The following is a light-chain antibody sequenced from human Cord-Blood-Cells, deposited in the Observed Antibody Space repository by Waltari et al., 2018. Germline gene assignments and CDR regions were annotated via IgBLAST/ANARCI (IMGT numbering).Light chain of an antibody. CDR1: QDISNY. CDR3: QQYDNRRVT. V-gene: IGKV1-33*01. CDR2: DAS. Sequence: DIQMTQSPSSLSASVGDRVTITCQASQDISNYLNWYQQKPGKAPKLLIYDASNLETGVPSRLSGSGSGTEFSFTISILQPEDIATYYCQQYDNRRVTFGPGTKVDIK. J-gene: IGKJ3*01.